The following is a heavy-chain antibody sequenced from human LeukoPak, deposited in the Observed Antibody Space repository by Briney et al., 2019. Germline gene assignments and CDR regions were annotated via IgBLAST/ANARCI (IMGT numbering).Heavy chain of an antibody. V-gene: IGHV4-34*01. CDR2: INHSGST. J-gene: IGHJ5*02. CDR1: GGSFSGYY. D-gene: IGHD2-15*01. Sequence: SETLSLTCAVYGGSFSGYYWSWIRQPPGKGLEWIGEINHSGSTNYNPSLKSRVTISVDTSKNQFSLKLSSVTAADTAVYYCARVVVVAATPNWFDPWGQGTLVTVSS. CDR3: ARVVVVAATPNWFDP.